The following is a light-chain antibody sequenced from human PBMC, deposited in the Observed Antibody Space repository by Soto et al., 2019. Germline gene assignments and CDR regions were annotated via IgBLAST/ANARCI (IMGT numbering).Light chain of an antibody. CDR3: QQYNTYPLT. CDR2: KAS. CDR1: QSISTW. V-gene: IGKV1-5*03. Sequence: DIQMTQSPSTLSASVGDRVTITCRASQSISTWLAWYQQKPGKAPKLLIYKASSLEGGVPSRFSGSGSGTEVNITVSSLRPDDFATYYCQQYNTYPLTFGGGTTVEIK. J-gene: IGKJ4*01.